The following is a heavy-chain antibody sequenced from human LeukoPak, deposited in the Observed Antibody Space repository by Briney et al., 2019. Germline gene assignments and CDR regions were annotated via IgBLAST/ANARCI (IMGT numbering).Heavy chain of an antibody. D-gene: IGHD1-1*01. V-gene: IGHV3-23*01. CDR3: AKDRAGTPWAD. CDR1: GFTFSTYT. Sequence: PGGSLRLSCAASGFTFSTYTMTWVRQAPGKGLECVSTINGRGDDTYYADSVKGRFTISRDNSRNTVHLQMNSLRVEDTAVYYCAKDRAGTPWADWGQGTLVTVSS. J-gene: IGHJ4*02. CDR2: INGRGDDT.